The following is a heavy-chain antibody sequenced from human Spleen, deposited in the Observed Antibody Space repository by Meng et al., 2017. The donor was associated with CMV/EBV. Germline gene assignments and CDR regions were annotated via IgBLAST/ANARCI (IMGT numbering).Heavy chain of an antibody. CDR1: GFTFSSYS. Sequence: GESLKISCAASGFTFSSYSMNWVRQAPGKGLEWVSSISSSSSYIYYPDSVKGRFTISRDNAKNSLYLQMNSLGAEDTAVYYCARRGDQNFCDSWGQGTLVTVSS. D-gene: IGHD7-27*01. CDR3: ARRGDQNFCDS. V-gene: IGHV3-21*01. CDR2: ISSSSSYI. J-gene: IGHJ4*02.